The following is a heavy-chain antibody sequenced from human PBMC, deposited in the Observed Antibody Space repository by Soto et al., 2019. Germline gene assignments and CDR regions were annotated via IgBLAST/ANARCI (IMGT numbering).Heavy chain of an antibody. Sequence: QVQLLESGGGVVQPGGSLRLSCEVSGLNFSAYGMNWVRQAPDKGLEWVAFSSIDGVNKYNADSVKGRFTISRDNTKNTLYLQMSSLREGDTGVYYCARARRSSSWTANAWGPGTLVTVSS. CDR1: GLNFSAYG. J-gene: IGHJ5*02. V-gene: IGHV3-30*02. CDR2: SSIDGVNK. D-gene: IGHD3-10*01. CDR3: ARARRSSSWTANA.